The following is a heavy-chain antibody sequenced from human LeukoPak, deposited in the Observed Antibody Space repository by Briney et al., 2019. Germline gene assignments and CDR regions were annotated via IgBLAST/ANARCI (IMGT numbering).Heavy chain of an antibody. CDR2: ISAYNDNT. V-gene: IGHV1-18*01. CDR3: ARSNKLGYCSGGSCSFYYYYGMDV. J-gene: IGHJ6*02. CDR1: GYTFTSYG. D-gene: IGHD2-15*01. Sequence: ASVTVSCTASGYTFTSYGISWVRQAPGPGLEWMGWISAYNDNTNYAQKLQGRVTMTTDTSTSTAYMELRSLRSDDTAVYYCARSNKLGYCSGGSCSFYYYYGMDVWGQGTTVTVSS.